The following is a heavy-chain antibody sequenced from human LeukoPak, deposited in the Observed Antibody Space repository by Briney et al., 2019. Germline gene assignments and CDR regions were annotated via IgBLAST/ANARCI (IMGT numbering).Heavy chain of an antibody. D-gene: IGHD6-13*01. V-gene: IGHV3-9*01. Sequence: GGSLRLSCAASGFTFYDYAMHRVRQAPGKGLEWVSGISWNSGSIGYADSVKGRFTISRDNAKNSLYLQMNSLRAEDTALYYCAKKSSSWGHYFDYWGQGTLVTVSS. CDR3: AKKSSSWGHYFDY. CDR1: GFTFYDYA. CDR2: ISWNSGSI. J-gene: IGHJ4*02.